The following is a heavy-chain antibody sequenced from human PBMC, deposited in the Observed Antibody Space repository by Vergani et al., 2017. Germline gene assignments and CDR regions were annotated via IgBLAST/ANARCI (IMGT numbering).Heavy chain of an antibody. D-gene: IGHD6-19*01. Sequence: EVQLVESGGGLVKPGGSLRLSCAASGFTFSSYSMNWVRQAPGKGLEWVSFISSSSSYIYYADSVKGRFTISRDNAKNSLYLQMNSLRAEDTAVYYCARVFGIAVAWDAFDIWGQGTMVTVSS. CDR2: ISSSSSYI. J-gene: IGHJ3*02. V-gene: IGHV3-21*01. CDR1: GFTFSSYS. CDR3: ARVFGIAVAWDAFDI.